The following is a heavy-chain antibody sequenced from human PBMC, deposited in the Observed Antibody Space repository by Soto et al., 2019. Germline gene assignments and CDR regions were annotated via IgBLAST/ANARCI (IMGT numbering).Heavy chain of an antibody. Sequence: PGESLKISCKGSGYSFTSYWIGWVRPMPGKGLEWMGIIYPGDSDTRYSPSFQGQVTISADKSISTAYLQWSSLKASDTAMYYCATINTPVGATRRYYYGMDVWGQGTTVTVSS. V-gene: IGHV5-51*01. D-gene: IGHD1-26*01. CDR2: IYPGDSDT. J-gene: IGHJ6*02. CDR3: ATINTPVGATRRYYYGMDV. CDR1: GYSFTSYW.